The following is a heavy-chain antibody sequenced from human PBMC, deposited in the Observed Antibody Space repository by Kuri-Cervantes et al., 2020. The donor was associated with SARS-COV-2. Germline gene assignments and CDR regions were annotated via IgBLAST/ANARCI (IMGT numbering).Heavy chain of an antibody. Sequence: GGSLRLSCEASGFTFSTYWMTWVRQAPGKGLVWVSRINPDGSYTNNADSVRGRFTLSRDNAKNMLFLQMNSLRAEDTAVYYCVRDGDHWNFDYWGQGTLVTVSS. CDR3: VRDGDHWNFDY. V-gene: IGHV3-74*01. CDR1: GFTFSTYW. D-gene: IGHD1-1*01. CDR2: INPDGSYT. J-gene: IGHJ4*02.